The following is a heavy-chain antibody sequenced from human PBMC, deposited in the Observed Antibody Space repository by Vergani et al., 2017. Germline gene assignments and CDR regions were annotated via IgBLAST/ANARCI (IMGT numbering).Heavy chain of an antibody. CDR1: GGTFSSYA. Sequence: QVQLVQSGAEVKKPGSSVKVSCKASGGTFSSYAISWVRQAPGQGLEWMGGIIPIFGTANYAQKFQGRVTITADESTSTAYMEMSSLRSEDTAVYYCARDYPPYYYDRSGYYQIDYYGMDVWGQGTTVTVSS. D-gene: IGHD3-22*01. V-gene: IGHV1-69*01. CDR3: ARDYPPYYYDRSGYYQIDYYGMDV. J-gene: IGHJ6*02. CDR2: IIPIFGTA.